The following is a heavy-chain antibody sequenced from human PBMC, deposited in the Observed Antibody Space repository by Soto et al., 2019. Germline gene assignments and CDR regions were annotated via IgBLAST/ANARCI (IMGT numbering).Heavy chain of an antibody. J-gene: IGHJ4*02. V-gene: IGHV3-74*01. D-gene: IGHD1-20*01. CDR1: GFTFSSHW. CDR3: ARNNWAIDY. Sequence: EVQLVESGGGLVQPGGSLTLSCAASGFTFSSHWMHWVRQVPGKGLMWVSRIDSDGSSAGYADSVAGRFTISRDNVKNTLSLRLRSLSAEDTAVYYCARNNWAIDYWGQGILVTASS. CDR2: IDSDGSSA.